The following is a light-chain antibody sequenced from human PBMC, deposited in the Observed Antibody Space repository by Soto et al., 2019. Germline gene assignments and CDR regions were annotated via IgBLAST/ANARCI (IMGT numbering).Light chain of an antibody. Sequence: DIQMTQSPSSLSASVGDRVTITCRASQSISSYLNWYQHKPGQAPRLLIYAASTLPTGVPSRFSGSGSGTEFTLTISRLEPEDFAMYYCQQYGYLVTFGGGTKWIS. CDR3: QQYGYLVT. J-gene: IGKJ4*01. CDR2: AAS. V-gene: IGKV1-39*01. CDR1: QSISSY.